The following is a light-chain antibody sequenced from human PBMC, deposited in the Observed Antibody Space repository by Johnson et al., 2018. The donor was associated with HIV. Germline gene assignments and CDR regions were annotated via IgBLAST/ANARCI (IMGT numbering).Light chain of an antibody. CDR1: SSNIGNNY. V-gene: IGLV1-51*01. J-gene: IGLJ1*01. CDR3: GAWDSGLPAHFV. CDR2: ENN. Sequence: QSVLTQPPSVSAAPGQKVTISCSGSSSNIGNNYVSWYQQLPGTAPKLLIYENNKRPSGITDRFSASKSGTSATLDITGLQTGDEADYYCGAWDSGLPAHFVFWTGTKTTVL.